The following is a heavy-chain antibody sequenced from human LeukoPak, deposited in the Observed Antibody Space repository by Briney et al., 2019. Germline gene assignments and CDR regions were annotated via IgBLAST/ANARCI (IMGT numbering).Heavy chain of an antibody. CDR2: ISGSGGNT. D-gene: IGHD3-16*01. CDR3: APRGGGSSDSYFDY. Sequence: PGGSLRLSCAASGFTFSSYAMSWVRQAPGKGLECVSVISGSGGNTYYADSVKGRFTISRDNSKNTLYLQMNSLRAEDTAVYYCAPRGGGSSDSYFDYWGQGTLVTVSS. J-gene: IGHJ4*02. CDR1: GFTFSSYA. V-gene: IGHV3-23*01.